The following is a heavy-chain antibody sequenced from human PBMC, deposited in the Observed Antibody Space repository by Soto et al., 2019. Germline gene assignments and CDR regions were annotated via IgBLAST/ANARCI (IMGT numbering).Heavy chain of an antibody. Sequence: PSETLSLTCTFSGAALSSGGYFYTWVRQPPGKGLEWLGYIYYSGGTNYNPSLKSLVTISLDKSKSQFSLRLISVTAADTAVYYCTREHSDDNYFDPWGQAALVNVSS. J-gene: IGHJ5*02. V-gene: IGHV4-61*08. CDR3: TREHSDDNYFDP. D-gene: IGHD3-10*01. CDR1: GAALSSGGYF. CDR2: IYYSGGT.